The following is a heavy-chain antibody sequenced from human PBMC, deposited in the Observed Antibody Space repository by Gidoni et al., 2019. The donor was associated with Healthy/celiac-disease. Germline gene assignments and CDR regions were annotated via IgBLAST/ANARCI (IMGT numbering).Heavy chain of an antibody. CDR3: ARAAAWDFDY. CDR1: GFTFSSYS. V-gene: IGHV3-21*01. CDR2: ISSSSSYI. Sequence: EVQLVESGGGLVKPGGSLRLSCAASGFTFSSYSMNGVRQAPGKGLEWVSSISSSSSYIYYADSVKGRFTISRDNAKNSLYLQMNSLRAEDTAVYYCARAAAWDFDYWGQGTLVTVSS. D-gene: IGHD2-2*01. J-gene: IGHJ4*02.